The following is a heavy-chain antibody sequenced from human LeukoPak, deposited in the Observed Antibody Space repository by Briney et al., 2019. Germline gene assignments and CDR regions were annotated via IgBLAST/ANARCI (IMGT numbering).Heavy chain of an antibody. J-gene: IGHJ5*02. D-gene: IGHD3-10*01. CDR1: GGSVSSYY. CDR2: IYYSGST. CDR3: ARAGGWFDP. Sequence: SETLSLTCTVSGGSVSSYYWSWIRQPPGKGLEWIGYIYYSGSTNYNPSLKSRVTISVDTSKNQFSLKLSSVTAADTAVYYCARAGGWFDPWGQGTLVTVSS. V-gene: IGHV4-59*02.